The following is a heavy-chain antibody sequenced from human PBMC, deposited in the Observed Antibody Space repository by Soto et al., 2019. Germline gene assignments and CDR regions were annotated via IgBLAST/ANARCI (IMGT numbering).Heavy chain of an antibody. CDR2: FSGTGGYT. CDR3: ARGQRALITYGPFDP. Sequence: GGSLRLSCAASGFTLSSYAMSWVRQAPGKGLEWVSTFSGTGGYTYYADSVKGRFTISRDDSKNTLLLHMNSLRAADTAVYYCARGQRALITYGPFDPWGQGTLVTVSS. J-gene: IGHJ5*02. D-gene: IGHD4-17*01. CDR1: GFTLSSYA. V-gene: IGHV3-23*01.